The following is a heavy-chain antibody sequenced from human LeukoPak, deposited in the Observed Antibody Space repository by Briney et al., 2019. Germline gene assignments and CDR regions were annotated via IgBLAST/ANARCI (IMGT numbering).Heavy chain of an antibody. Sequence: PSQTLSLTCTVSGGSITSGYYSWNWVRQPAGKRLERIGRIYTSGSTSYNASLKSRVTISLDTSKNEFYLKMTSVTAADTAVYYCTRDGHRDHEILTGFNWFDPWGQGTPVIVSS. D-gene: IGHD3-9*01. V-gene: IGHV4-61*02. CDR2: IYTSGST. CDR1: GGSITSGYYS. J-gene: IGHJ5*02. CDR3: TRDGHRDHEILTGFNWFDP.